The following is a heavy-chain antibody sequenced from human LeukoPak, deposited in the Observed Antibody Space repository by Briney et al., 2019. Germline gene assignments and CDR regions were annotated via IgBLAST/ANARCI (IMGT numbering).Heavy chain of an antibody. CDR1: GYTLTELS. CDR2: FDLEDGET. D-gene: IGHD3-22*01. J-gene: IGHJ5*02. CDR3: ARGGVYYYDANGYYWFDP. Sequence: ASVKVSCKVSGYTLTELSMHWVRQAPGKGLEWMGGFDLEDGETIYAQKFQGRVTMTSDPSISTAYMELSSLTSEDTAMYYCARGGVYYYDANGYYWFDPWGQGTLVTVSS. V-gene: IGHV1-24*01.